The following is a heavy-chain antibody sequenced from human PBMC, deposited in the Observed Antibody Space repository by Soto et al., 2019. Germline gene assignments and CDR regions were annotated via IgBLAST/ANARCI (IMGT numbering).Heavy chain of an antibody. CDR1: GGTFSSYT. CDR2: IIPILGIA. J-gene: IGHJ6*02. D-gene: IGHD6-19*01. CDR3: ARDKRIAVAGTPYYYYGMDV. Sequence: QVQLVQSGAEVKKPGSSVKVSCKASGGTFSSYTISWVRQAPGQGLEWMGRIIPILGIANYAQKFQGRVTITADKSTSTAYMELSSLRSEDTAVYYCARDKRIAVAGTPYYYYGMDVWGQVTTVTVSS. V-gene: IGHV1-69*08.